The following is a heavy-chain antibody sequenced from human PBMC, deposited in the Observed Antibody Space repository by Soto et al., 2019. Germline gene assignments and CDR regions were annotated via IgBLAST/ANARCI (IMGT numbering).Heavy chain of an antibody. Sequence: PTGTLSLTCTVPGGSISSGDYYWSWIRQPPGKGLEWIGYIYYSGSTYYNPSLKSRVTISVDTSKNQFSLKLSSVTAADTAVYYCAREVVDGDCSSTCCYGGSWYNWFGPWGQGTLVTVS. D-gene: IGHD2-2*01. J-gene: IGHJ5*02. CDR2: IYYSGST. CDR1: GGSISSGDYY. CDR3: AREVVDGDCSSTCCYGGSWYNWFGP. V-gene: IGHV4-30-4*01.